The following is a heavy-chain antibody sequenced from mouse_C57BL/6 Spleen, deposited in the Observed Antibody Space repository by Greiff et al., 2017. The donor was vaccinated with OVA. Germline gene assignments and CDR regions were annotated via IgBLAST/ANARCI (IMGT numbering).Heavy chain of an antibody. J-gene: IGHJ1*03. Sequence: EVKLVESGGGLVKPGGSLKLSCAASGFTFSDYGMHWVRQAPEKGLEWVAYISSGSSTIYYADTVKGRFTISRDNAKNTLFLQMTSLRSEDTAMYYCARGDGYYWYFDVWGTGTTVTVSS. CDR2: ISSGSSTI. V-gene: IGHV5-17*01. D-gene: IGHD2-3*01. CDR1: GFTFSDYG. CDR3: ARGDGYYWYFDV.